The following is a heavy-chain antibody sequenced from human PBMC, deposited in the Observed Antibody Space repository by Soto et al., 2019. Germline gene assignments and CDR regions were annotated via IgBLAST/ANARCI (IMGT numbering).Heavy chain of an antibody. CDR1: GYTFTNFY. CDR3: ARETFYFACGGCDP. V-gene: IGHV1-46*01. J-gene: IGHJ5*02. CDR2: SNPAGGRA. Sequence: QVQLEQSGAEVKKPGVSVKISCKASGYTFTNFYMHWVRQAPGQGLEWMGISNPAGGRATYAEKLQGRVTMTINTSTSTVHMELSSLTSKDTAVYFCARETFYFACGGCDPWGQGTPVTVSS. D-gene: IGHD2-15*01.